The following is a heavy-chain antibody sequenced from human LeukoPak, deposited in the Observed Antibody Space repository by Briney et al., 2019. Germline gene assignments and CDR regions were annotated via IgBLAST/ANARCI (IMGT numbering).Heavy chain of an antibody. J-gene: IGHJ4*02. CDR2: ISPYNGNT. Sequence: ASVKVSCKASGYTFNTYGIAWVRQAPGQGLEWMGWISPYNGNTNYAQKFQGRVTLTTDTSTSTAYMELRSLRSDDAAVYYCARGPHERSGYPDDWGQGTLVTVSS. V-gene: IGHV1-18*01. CDR3: ARGPHERSGYPDD. CDR1: GYTFNTYG. D-gene: IGHD3-22*01.